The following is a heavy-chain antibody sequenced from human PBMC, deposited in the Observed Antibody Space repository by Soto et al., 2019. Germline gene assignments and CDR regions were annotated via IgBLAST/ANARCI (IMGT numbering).Heavy chain of an antibody. CDR1: GGSFSSGDDY. V-gene: IGHV4-61*08. CDR3: ARSFGWYAVDS. J-gene: IGHJ4*02. D-gene: IGHD6-19*01. CDR2: MSHGGST. Sequence: SETLSLTCTVSGGSFSSGDDYWSWIRQPPGKDLEWLGDMSHGGSTNYNPSLKSRVTILLDKSKNQFSLSLSFMTAADTATYYCARSFGWYAVDSWGQGILVTVSS.